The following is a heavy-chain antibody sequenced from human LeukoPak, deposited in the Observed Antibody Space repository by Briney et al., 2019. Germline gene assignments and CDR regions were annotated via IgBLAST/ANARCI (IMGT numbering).Heavy chain of an antibody. CDR2: ISYDGSNK. V-gene: IGHV3-30*03. CDR1: GFTFSSYG. D-gene: IGHD3-3*01. Sequence: GGSLRLSCAASGFTFSSYGMHWVRQAPGKGLEWVAVISYDGSNKYYADSVKGRFTISRDNSKNTLYLQMNSLRAEDTAVYYCARDDPSYYDFWSGYYTGAFDYWGQGTLVTVSS. J-gene: IGHJ4*02. CDR3: ARDDPSYYDFWSGYYTGAFDY.